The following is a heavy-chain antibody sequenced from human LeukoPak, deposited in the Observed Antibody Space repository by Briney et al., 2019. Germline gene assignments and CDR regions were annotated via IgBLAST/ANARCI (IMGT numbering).Heavy chain of an antibody. D-gene: IGHD1-26*01. CDR3: ARAWESNAFDI. J-gene: IGHJ3*02. V-gene: IGHV1-2*02. CDR1: GYTFTGYY. Sequence: ASVKVSCKASGYTFTGYYMHWVRQAPGQGLEWMGWINPNSGGTNYVQKFQGRVTMTRDTSISTAYMELSRLRSDDTAVYYCARAWESNAFDIWGQGTMVTVSS. CDR2: INPNSGGT.